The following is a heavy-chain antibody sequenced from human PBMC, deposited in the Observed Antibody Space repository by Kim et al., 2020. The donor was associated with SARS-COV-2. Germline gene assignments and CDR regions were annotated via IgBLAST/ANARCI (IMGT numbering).Heavy chain of an antibody. CDR1: GYTFTSYG. D-gene: IGHD4-17*01. V-gene: IGHV1-18*01. Sequence: ASVKVSCKASGYTFTSYGISWVRQAPGQGLEWMGWISAYNGNTNYAQKLQGRVTMTTDTSTSTAYMELRSLRSDDTAVYYCARAAQPGDFPDAFDIWGQGTMVTVSS. CDR3: ARAAQPGDFPDAFDI. CDR2: ISAYNGNT. J-gene: IGHJ3*02.